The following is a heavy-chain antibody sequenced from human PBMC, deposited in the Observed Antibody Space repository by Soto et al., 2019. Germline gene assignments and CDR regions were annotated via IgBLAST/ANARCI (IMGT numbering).Heavy chain of an antibody. Sequence: QLQLQESGPGLVKPSETLSLTCSVSGGSIRSNIYYWGWIRQPPGKGLEWIATVHYSGSTYYTPSVQMRVTXPXAXSXXQCSLGLTAVTGADTAVYYCARQHYYDSSGYYTWNWGQGTLVTVSS. CDR2: VHYSGST. D-gene: IGHD3-22*01. CDR3: ARQHYYDSSGYYTWN. J-gene: IGHJ4*02. V-gene: IGHV4-39*01. CDR1: GGSIRSNIYY.